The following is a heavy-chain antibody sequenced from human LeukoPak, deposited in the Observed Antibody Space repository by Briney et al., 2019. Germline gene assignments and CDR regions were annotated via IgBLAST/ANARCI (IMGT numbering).Heavy chain of an antibody. CDR3: AREGVGYFFDY. CDR1: GFTVSGNY. V-gene: IGHV3-53*05. Sequence: GGSLRLSCAASGFTVSGNYVSWVRQAPGKGPEWVSVIYIGGRTYYADSVKGRFTISRDNSKNTLFLQMRGLRPEDTAIYYCAREGVGYFFDYWGQGALVTVSS. J-gene: IGHJ4*02. CDR2: IYIGGRT. D-gene: IGHD5-18*01.